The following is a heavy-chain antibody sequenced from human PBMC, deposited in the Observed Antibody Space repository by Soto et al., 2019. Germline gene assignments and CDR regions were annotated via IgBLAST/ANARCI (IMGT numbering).Heavy chain of an antibody. V-gene: IGHV1-46*01. D-gene: IGHD3-3*01. CDR1: GYTFTIYY. CDR3: AKHPIFGVVTHYFAH. J-gene: IGHJ4*02. CDR2: INPSGGST. Sequence: ASVKVSCTASGYTFTIYYMHWVRQAPGQGLEWMGIINPSGGSTSYAQKFQGRFTISRDNSRNTLYLEMNRLTAEDTAVYYCAKHPIFGVVTHYFAHWGRGILVTVSS.